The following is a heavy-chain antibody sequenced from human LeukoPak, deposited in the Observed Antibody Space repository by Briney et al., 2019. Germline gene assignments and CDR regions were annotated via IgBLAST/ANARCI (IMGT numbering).Heavy chain of an antibody. V-gene: IGHV4-61*01. Sequence: SETLSLTCTVSGGSISSSSYYWSWIRQPPGKGLEWIGYIYYSGSTNYNPSLKSRVTISVDTSKNQFSLKLSSVTAADTAVYYCARRFGPRGFDYWGQGTLVTVSS. D-gene: IGHD3-10*01. CDR3: ARRFGPRGFDY. J-gene: IGHJ4*02. CDR2: IYYSGST. CDR1: GGSISSSSYY.